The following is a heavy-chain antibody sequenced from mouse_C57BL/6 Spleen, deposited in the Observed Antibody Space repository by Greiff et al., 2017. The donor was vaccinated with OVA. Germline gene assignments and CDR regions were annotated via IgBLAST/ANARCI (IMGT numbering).Heavy chain of an antibody. D-gene: IGHD1-1*01. J-gene: IGHJ2*01. V-gene: IGHV1-39*01. CDR1: GYSFTDYT. CDR3: ARSGTTVVFDY. CDR2: INPNYGTT. Sequence: EVKLQQSGPELVKPGASVKISCKASGYSFTDYTMNWVTQSTGKSLEWIGVINPNYGTTSYNQKFQGKATLHVDQSSSTAYMQLNSLTSEDSAVYYCARSGTTVVFDYWGQGTTLTVSS.